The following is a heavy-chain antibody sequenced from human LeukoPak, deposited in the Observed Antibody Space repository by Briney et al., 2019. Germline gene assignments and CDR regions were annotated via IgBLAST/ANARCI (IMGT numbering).Heavy chain of an antibody. CDR2: TSYSGST. V-gene: IGHV4-59*01. J-gene: IGHJ4*02. CDR1: GDSISSYC. CDR3: ARVSRYSASWYYFDY. Sequence: SETLSLTCSVSGDSISSYCWSWIRQPPGKGLEWIGYTSYSGSTNYNPSLKSRVTISVDRSKNRFSLKLSSVTAADTAVYYCARVSRYSASWYYFDYWGQGTLVTVSS. D-gene: IGHD6-13*01.